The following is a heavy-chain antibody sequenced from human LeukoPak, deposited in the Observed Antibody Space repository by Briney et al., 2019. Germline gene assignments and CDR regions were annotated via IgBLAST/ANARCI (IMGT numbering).Heavy chain of an antibody. CDR2: ISSGGSIK. J-gene: IGHJ4*02. V-gene: IGHV3-48*03. Sequence: PGGSLRLSCAASGFTFSNYDMNWVRQAPGKGLEWVSHISSGGSIKYYADSLKGRFTISRDNAKNSLYLQMNSLRAEDTAVYYCARSPLIDYDTLTGYPRGDYWGQGTLVTVSS. CDR1: GFTFSNYD. D-gene: IGHD3-9*01. CDR3: ARSPLIDYDTLTGYPRGDY.